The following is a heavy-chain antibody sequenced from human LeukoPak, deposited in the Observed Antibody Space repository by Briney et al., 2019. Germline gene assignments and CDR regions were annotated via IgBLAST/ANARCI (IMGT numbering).Heavy chain of an antibody. CDR1: GDSVSSNSVA. D-gene: IGHD3-16*01. CDR2: TYYRSKWYY. CDR3: TRDRGLIDF. Sequence: SQTLSLTCAISGDSVSSNSVAWNWIRQSPSRGLEWLGRTYYRSKWYYDYAVSVKSRITINPDTSKNQFSLQLNSVTPEDSAVYYCTRDRGLIDFWGQGTLVTVSS. J-gene: IGHJ4*02. V-gene: IGHV6-1*01.